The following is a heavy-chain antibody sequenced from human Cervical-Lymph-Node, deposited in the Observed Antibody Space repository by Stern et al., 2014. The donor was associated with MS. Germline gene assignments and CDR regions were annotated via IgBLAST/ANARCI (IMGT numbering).Heavy chain of an antibody. Sequence: QITLKESGPALVKPTQTLTLTCTFSGFSLVTSGVRVSWIRQPPGKALEWLARIDWNDKTFYNTSLMTRLTISKDTSKNQVVLTMTNVDPVDTATYYCARMMGSGYRHYLDYWGQGTPVTVS. CDR1: GFSLVTSGVR. J-gene: IGHJ4*02. V-gene: IGHV2-70*04. CDR2: IDWNDKT. D-gene: IGHD3-3*01. CDR3: ARMMGSGYRHYLDY.